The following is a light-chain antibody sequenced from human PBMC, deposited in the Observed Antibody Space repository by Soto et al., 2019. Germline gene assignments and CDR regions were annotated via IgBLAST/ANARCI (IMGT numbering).Light chain of an antibody. CDR2: KAS. J-gene: IGKJ4*01. CDR1: QSISSW. CDR3: QQYNSYSPVT. Sequence: DIQMTQSPSTLSASVGDRVTITCRASQSISSWLAWYQQKPGKAPKLLIYKASSLESGVPSRFSGSGSGTECTLTISSLQPDDFATYYCQQYNSYSPVTFGGGTKVEIK. V-gene: IGKV1-5*03.